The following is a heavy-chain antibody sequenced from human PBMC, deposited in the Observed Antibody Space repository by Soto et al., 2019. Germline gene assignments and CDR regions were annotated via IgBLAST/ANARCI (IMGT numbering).Heavy chain of an antibody. Sequence: GGSLRLSCAASGFTFRTYAMRWVRQAPGKGLEWVSAISPSGSNTYYADSVKGRFTISRDNSKNTLYLQMNSLGAEDTAVYYCAKVPPDSYYMDVWGKGTTVTVSS. CDR2: ISPSGSNT. CDR1: GFTFRTYA. CDR3: AKVPPDSYYMDV. J-gene: IGHJ6*03. V-gene: IGHV3-23*01.